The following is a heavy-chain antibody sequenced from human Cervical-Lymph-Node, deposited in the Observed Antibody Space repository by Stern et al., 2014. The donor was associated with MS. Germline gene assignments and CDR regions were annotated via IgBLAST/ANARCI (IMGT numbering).Heavy chain of an antibody. CDR3: ARSAGYYSAMDV. D-gene: IGHD3-3*01. Sequence: VQLVESGTEVKKPVSSVKVSCKTSGGTFSNSAFSWIRQAPGQGLEWMGGIIPIFGTATYAQRLQGRVTITAHESTNTAYMELSSLRSEDSAVYYCARSAGYYSAMDVWGQGTTVTVSS. J-gene: IGHJ6*02. CDR1: GGTFSNSA. V-gene: IGHV1-69*01. CDR2: IIPIFGTA.